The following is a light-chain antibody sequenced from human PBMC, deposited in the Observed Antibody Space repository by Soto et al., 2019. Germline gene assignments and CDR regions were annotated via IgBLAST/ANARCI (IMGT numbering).Light chain of an antibody. J-gene: IGKJ1*01. Sequence: DIVMTQSPATLSVSPGQRATLSCRASQSVSSNLAWYQQKPGQAPRLLIYGASPRATGIPARFSGSGSGTEFTLTISSLQSEDFAVYYCQQYNNRWTFGQGTKVEIK. CDR3: QQYNNRWT. CDR1: QSVSSN. CDR2: GAS. V-gene: IGKV3-15*01.